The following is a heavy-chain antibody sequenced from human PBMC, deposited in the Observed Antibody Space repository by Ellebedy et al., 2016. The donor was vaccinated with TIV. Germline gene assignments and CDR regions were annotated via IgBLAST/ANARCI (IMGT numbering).Heavy chain of an antibody. CDR3: ARVRDWNYGGDLDY. CDR2: IYYSGIT. CDR1: GGSISSSSYY. J-gene: IGHJ4*02. D-gene: IGHD1-7*01. V-gene: IGHV4-39*06. Sequence: MPSETLSLTCTVSGGSISSSSYYWGWIRQPPGKGLEWIGSIYYSGITYYNPSLKSRVTISVDTSKNQFTLKLSSVTAADTAVYYCARVRDWNYGGDLDYWGQGTLVTVSS.